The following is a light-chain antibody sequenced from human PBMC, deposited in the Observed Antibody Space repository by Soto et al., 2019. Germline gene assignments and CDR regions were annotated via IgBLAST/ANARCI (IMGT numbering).Light chain of an antibody. V-gene: IGLV1-36*01. Sequence: QSVLTQPPSVSEAPRQRVTISCSGSSSNIGNNAVNWYQQLPGKAPKLLIYYDDLLPSGVSDRFSGSKPGTSASLAISGLQSEDEADYYCAAWEDSLNGPVFGGGTKLTVL. CDR3: AAWEDSLNGPV. CDR1: SSNIGNNA. CDR2: YDD. J-gene: IGLJ2*01.